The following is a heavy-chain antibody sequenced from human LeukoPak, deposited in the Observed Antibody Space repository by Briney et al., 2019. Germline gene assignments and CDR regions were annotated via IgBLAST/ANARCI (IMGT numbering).Heavy chain of an antibody. D-gene: IGHD2-15*01. CDR1: GFTFSSYW. V-gene: IGHV3-7*01. CDR3: ARVGCSGGSCYDYFDY. Sequence: GGSLRLSCAASGFTFSSYWMSWVRQAPGKGLEWVANIKQDGSEKYYVDSVKGRFTISRDNAKNSLYLQMNSLRAEDTAVYYCARVGCSGGSCYDYFDYWGQGTLVTVSS. CDR2: IKQDGSEK. J-gene: IGHJ4*02.